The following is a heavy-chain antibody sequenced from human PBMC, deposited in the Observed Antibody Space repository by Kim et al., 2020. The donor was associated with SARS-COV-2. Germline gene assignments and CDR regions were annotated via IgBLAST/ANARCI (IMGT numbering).Heavy chain of an antibody. CDR3: VGQIVVVPAATPPPGY. D-gene: IGHD2-2*02. V-gene: IGHV3-64D*06. Sequence: GGSLRLSCSASGFTFSSYAMHWVRQAPGKGLEYVSAISSNGGSTYYADSVKGRFTISRDNSKNTLYLQMSSLRAEDTAVYYCVGQIVVVPAATPPPGYWGQGALVTVSS. CDR2: ISSNGGST. CDR1: GFTFSSYA. J-gene: IGHJ4*02.